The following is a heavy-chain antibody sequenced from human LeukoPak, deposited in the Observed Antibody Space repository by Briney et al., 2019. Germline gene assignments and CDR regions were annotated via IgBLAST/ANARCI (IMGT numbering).Heavy chain of an antibody. CDR2: IIPIFGTA. CDR3: ARTKSTVTYYFDY. D-gene: IGHD4-17*01. J-gene: IGHJ4*02. Sequence: ASVRVSCKASGGTFSSYAISWVRQAPGQGLEWMGGIIPIFGTANYAQKFQGRVTITTDESTSTAYMELSSLRSEDTAVYYCARTKSTVTYYFDYWGQGTLVTVSS. V-gene: IGHV1-69*05. CDR1: GGTFSSYA.